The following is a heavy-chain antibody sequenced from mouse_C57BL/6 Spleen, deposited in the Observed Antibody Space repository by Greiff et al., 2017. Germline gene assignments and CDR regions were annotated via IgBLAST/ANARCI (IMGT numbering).Heavy chain of an antibody. Sequence: LQESGAELVRPGASVQISCKASGYTFTSYNMHWVKQTPRKGLEWIGAIYPGNGDTSYNQKFKGKATLTVDKSSSTAYMQLSRLTSEESAVYFCARSNTTRGFAYWGQGTLVTVSA. D-gene: IGHD2-12*01. V-gene: IGHV1-12*01. CDR1: GYTFTSYN. CDR3: ARSNTTRGFAY. J-gene: IGHJ3*01. CDR2: IYPGNGDT.